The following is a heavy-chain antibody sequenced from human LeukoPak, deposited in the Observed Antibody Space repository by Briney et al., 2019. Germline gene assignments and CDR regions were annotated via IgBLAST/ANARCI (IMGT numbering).Heavy chain of an antibody. D-gene: IGHD2-2*01. CDR3: ARDRGYCSSTSCYYYYYYYMDV. J-gene: IGHJ6*03. V-gene: IGHV4-34*01. CDR2: INHSGST. CDR1: GGSFSGYY. Sequence: SETLSLTCAVYGGSFSGYYWSWIRQPPGKGLEWIGEINHSGSTNYNPSLKSRVTISVDTSKNQFSLKLSSVTAADTAVYYCARDRGYCSSTSCYYYYYYYMDVWGKGTTVTVSS.